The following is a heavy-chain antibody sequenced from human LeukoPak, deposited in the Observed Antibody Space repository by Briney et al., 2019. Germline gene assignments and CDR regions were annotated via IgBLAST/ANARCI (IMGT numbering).Heavy chain of an antibody. CDR1: GFTFSSYA. J-gene: IGHJ3*02. CDR2: LSGSGGST. V-gene: IGHV3-23*01. CDR3: AKDRGAYSSSWFDAFDI. Sequence: GGSLRLSCAASGFTFSSYAMSWVRQAPGKGLEWVSTLSGSGGSTYYADSVKGRFTISRDNSKNTLYLQMNSLRAEDTAVYYCAKDRGAYSSSWFDAFDIWGQGTMVTVSS. D-gene: IGHD6-13*01.